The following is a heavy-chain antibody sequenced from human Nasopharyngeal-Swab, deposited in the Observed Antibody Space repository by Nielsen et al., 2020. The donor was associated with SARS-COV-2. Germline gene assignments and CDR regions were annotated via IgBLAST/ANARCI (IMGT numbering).Heavy chain of an antibody. Sequence: GESLKISCAASGFSFSTAWMSWVRQAPGKGLEWVGRIKSKTDGSTRDYGVPVKGRFTIRRDDSKNTLFLEMDSLKTEDTALYYCTTDYYFDYWGQGTLVTVSS. CDR2: IKSKTDGSTR. CDR3: TTDYYFDY. V-gene: IGHV3-15*01. CDR1: GFSFSTAW. J-gene: IGHJ4*02.